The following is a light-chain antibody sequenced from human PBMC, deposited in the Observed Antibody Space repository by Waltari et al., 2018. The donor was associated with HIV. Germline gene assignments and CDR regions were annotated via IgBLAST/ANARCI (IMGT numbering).Light chain of an antibody. CDR2: VVI. CDR3: SSYAGSNWV. V-gene: IGLV2-8*01. Sequence: QSALTQPPSASGSPGQSVTISCTGTSSDVGGYNYVSWYQQHPGKAPKYIIYVVINRPSGVPDRFSGSKSGNTASLTVSGLQAEDEADYYCSSYAGSNWVFGGGTKLTVL. CDR1: SSDVGGYNY. J-gene: IGLJ3*02.